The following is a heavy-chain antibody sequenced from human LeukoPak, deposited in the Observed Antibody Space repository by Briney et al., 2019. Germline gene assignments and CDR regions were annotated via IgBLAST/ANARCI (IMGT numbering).Heavy chain of an antibody. CDR2: IWYDGSNK. CDR3: ARGDGDYENPTVFYFDY. J-gene: IGHJ4*02. V-gene: IGHV3-33*01. D-gene: IGHD4-17*01. Sequence: GRSLRLSCAASGFTFSSYGMHWVRQAPGKGLEWVAVIWYDGSNKYYADSVKGRFTVSRDNSKNTLYLQMNSLRAEDTAVYYCARGDGDYENPTVFYFDYWGQGTLVTVSS. CDR1: GFTFSSYG.